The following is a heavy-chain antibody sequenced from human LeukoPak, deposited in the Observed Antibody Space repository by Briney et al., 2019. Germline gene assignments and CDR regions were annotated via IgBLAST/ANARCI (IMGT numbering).Heavy chain of an antibody. CDR1: GFTFSSTW. Sequence: GGSLRLSCAGSGFTFSSTWMTWVRQAPGKGPEWVANIKQDGSEKKYVDSVKGRFTISRDNAKNTLYLQMDSLRAEDTAVYYCAKEIAAAYWGQGTLVTVSS. CDR3: AKEIAAAY. V-gene: IGHV3-7*01. J-gene: IGHJ4*02. CDR2: IKQDGSEK. D-gene: IGHD6-13*01.